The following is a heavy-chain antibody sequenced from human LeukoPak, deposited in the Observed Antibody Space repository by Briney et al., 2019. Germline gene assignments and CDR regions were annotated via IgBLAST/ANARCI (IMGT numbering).Heavy chain of an antibody. CDR1: GGSISSYY. CDR3: ARHEAYYDFWSGYYKSGAFDI. J-gene: IGHJ3*02. D-gene: IGHD3-3*01. CDR2: IYTSGST. V-gene: IGHV4-4*09. Sequence: PSETLSLTCTVSGGSISSYYWSWIRQPPGKGLEWIGYIYTSGSTNYNPSLKSRVTISVDTSKNQFSLKLSSVTAADTAVYYCARHEAYYDFWSGYYKSGAFDIWGQGTIVTVSS.